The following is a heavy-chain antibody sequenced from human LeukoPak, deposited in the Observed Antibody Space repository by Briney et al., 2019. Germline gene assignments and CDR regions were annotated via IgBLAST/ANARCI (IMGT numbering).Heavy chain of an antibody. J-gene: IGHJ4*02. D-gene: IGHD5-12*01. CDR3: ARVSGYDWESFYDY. CDR2: IYYSGST. CDR1: GGSISSYC. V-gene: IGHV4-59*01. Sequence: PSETLSLTCTVSGGSISSYCWSWIRQPPGKGLEWIGYIYYSGSTNYNPSLKSRVTISVHTSKNQFSLKLRSVTAADTAVYYCARVSGYDWESFYDYWGQGTLVTVSS.